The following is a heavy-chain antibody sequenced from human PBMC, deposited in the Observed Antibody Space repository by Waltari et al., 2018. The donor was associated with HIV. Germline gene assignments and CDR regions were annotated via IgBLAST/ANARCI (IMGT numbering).Heavy chain of an antibody. V-gene: IGHV3-48*01. J-gene: IGHJ4*02. CDR1: GFTFSSSS. CDR2: ISTSRSSE. D-gene: IGHD2-2*01. CDR3: ARDYCSSSSCTVDY. Sequence: EVQLVESGGGLVQPGGSLRLSCVGSGFTFSSSSMNWVRQAPGKGLEWVSYISTSRSSEYYADSVKGRFTISRDNAKNSLFLQMSSLRTEDTAVYYCARDYCSSSSCTVDYWGQGALVTVSS.